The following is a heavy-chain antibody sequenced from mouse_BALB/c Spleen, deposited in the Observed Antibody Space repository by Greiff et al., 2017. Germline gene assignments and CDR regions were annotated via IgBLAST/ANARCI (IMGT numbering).Heavy chain of an antibody. Sequence: QVQLQRSGPELVGPGVSVKISCKGSGYTFTDYAMHGVKQSHAKSLEWIGVISTYYGNTNYNQKFKGKATMTVDKSSSTAYMELARLTSEDSAIYYCARRGSSSYYAMDYWGQGTSVTVSS. J-gene: IGHJ4*01. CDR1: GYTFTDYA. CDR3: ARRGSSSYYAMDY. CDR2: ISTYYGNT. D-gene: IGHD1-1*01. V-gene: IGHV1-67*01.